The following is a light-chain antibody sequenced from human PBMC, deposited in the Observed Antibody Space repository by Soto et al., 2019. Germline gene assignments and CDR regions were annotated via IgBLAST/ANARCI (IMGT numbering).Light chain of an antibody. V-gene: IGKV1-39*01. CDR2: AAS. CDR1: QDSRNY. Sequence: DRKRTQYRNSVSVSVRDRFTVTCQACQDSRNYLNWYQQKPGKAPKLLIYAASSLQSGVPSRFSVSGSGTDYTLTIRCLHPEYFATYFYQQTYSTFLTFAGGTKVDIK. J-gene: IGKJ4*01. CDR3: QQTYSTFLT.